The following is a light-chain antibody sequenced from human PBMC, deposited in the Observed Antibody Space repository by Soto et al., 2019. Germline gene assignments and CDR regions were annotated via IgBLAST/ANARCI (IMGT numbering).Light chain of an antibody. CDR3: QQYGTSPFT. Sequence: EIVLTQSPATLPLSPWERATLSCRASQSVAYTYLAWFQQKPGQAPRLLIYGASNRATGIPDRFSGSGSGTDFTLTISRLEPEDFAVYYCQQYGTSPFTFGPGTKVDI. CDR1: QSVAYTY. CDR2: GAS. J-gene: IGKJ3*01. V-gene: IGKV3-20*01.